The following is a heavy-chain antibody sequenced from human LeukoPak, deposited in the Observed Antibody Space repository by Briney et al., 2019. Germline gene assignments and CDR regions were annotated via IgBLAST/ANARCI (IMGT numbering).Heavy chain of an antibody. J-gene: IGHJ4*02. CDR2: IYYSGST. CDR3: ARELPGDYYDSSGYPNTPEY. CDR1: GGSISSYC. V-gene: IGHV4-59*12. Sequence: PSETLSLTCTVSGGSISSYCWSWTRQPPGKGLEWIGNIYYSGSTNYNPSLKSRVTISVDTSKNQFSLKLSSVTAADTAVYYCARELPGDYYDSSGYPNTPEYWGQGALVTVSS. D-gene: IGHD3-22*01.